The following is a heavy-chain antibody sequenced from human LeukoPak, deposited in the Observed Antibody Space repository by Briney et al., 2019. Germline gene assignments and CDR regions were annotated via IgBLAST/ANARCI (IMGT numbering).Heavy chain of an antibody. Sequence: SETLSLTCTVSGGSISGSSYYWVWLRQPPGKGLEWIGHIYYSGGIYYNPSLKSRVTMSVDTSKSQFSLKLSSVTAVDTAVYYCARKATTGPTKAAFDIWGQGTMVTVSS. V-gene: IGHV4-39*07. D-gene: IGHD4-17*01. CDR2: IYYSGGI. CDR3: ARKATTGPTKAAFDI. CDR1: GGSISGSSYY. J-gene: IGHJ3*02.